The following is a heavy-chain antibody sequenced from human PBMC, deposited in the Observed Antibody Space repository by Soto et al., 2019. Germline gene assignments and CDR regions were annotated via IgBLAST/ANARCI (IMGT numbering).Heavy chain of an antibody. CDR1: GYTFASYD. V-gene: IGHV1-8*01. CDR2: MNPNSGNT. D-gene: IGHD2-21*01. J-gene: IGHJ5*01. Sequence: QVQLVQSGAEVKTPGASVKVSCKASGYTFASYDINWVRQAPGQGLEWMGWMNPNSGNTGYAQKLQGRLPLNSDPALSIGHMELSSLRNEEKAVYYCARSDGYNFNWLDSWGQGTLVTVSP. CDR3: ARSDGYNFNWLDS.